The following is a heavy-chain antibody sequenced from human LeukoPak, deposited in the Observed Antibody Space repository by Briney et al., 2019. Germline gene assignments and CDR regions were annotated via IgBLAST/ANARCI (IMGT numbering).Heavy chain of an antibody. CDR3: ARSYYDSRGRFDP. CDR2: IHHSGST. Sequence: PSETLSLTCTVSGYSISSGYYWGWVRQPPGKGLEWIGTIHHSGSTYYSPSLRSRVTTSVDTSKNQFSLSLSSVTAADTAVYYCARSYYDSRGRFDPWGQGTLVTVSS. D-gene: IGHD3-22*01. J-gene: IGHJ5*02. V-gene: IGHV4-38-2*02. CDR1: GYSISSGYY.